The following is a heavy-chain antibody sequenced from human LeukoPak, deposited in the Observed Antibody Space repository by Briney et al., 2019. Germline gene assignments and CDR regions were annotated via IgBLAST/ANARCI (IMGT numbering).Heavy chain of an antibody. D-gene: IGHD2-2*02. CDR2: IYPDDSDT. J-gene: IGHJ4*02. V-gene: IGHV5-51*01. CDR1: GYRFTNYW. CDR3: AIGGDSTTSCYRCFDY. Sequence: GESLRISCKGSGYRFTNYWIGWVRQMPGKGLEWMGLIYPDDSDTRYSPSFQGQVTISADKSISTAYLQWSSLKASDTAMYYCAIGGDSTTSCYRCFDYWGQGTLVTVSS.